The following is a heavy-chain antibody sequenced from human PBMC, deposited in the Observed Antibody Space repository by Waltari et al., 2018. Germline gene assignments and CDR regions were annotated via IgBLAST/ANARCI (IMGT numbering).Heavy chain of an antibody. J-gene: IGHJ6*02. V-gene: IGHV3-48*03. Sequence: EVQVVESGGGLVQPGGSLRLSCTASGFSFPAYEMNWVRLAPGKGLEWVSYINDVDNTKYYAASVSGRFTVSRDNTKDSLYLQMDSLRPEDTAVYYCGRKSYVMGSYHYNGMDVWGQGTAVTVSS. CDR1: GFSFPAYE. CDR2: INDVDNTK. CDR3: GRKSYVMGSYHYNGMDV. D-gene: IGHD3-10*01.